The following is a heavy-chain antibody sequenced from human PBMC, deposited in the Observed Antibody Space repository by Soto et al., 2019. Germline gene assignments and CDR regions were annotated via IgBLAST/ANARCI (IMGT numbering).Heavy chain of an antibody. CDR2: FYYSGSP. D-gene: IGHD2-8*01. CDR1: GDSIRSSSHY. CDR3: YINGF. Sequence: PLETLSLTCTVSGDSIRSSSHYWAWNRQPPGKGLEWIGGFYYSGSPYYNPSLKSRVTMSVDTSKSQFSLTLHSVTPADTSVYYCYINGFWGPGTLVTVSS. J-gene: IGHJ4*02. V-gene: IGHV4-39*01.